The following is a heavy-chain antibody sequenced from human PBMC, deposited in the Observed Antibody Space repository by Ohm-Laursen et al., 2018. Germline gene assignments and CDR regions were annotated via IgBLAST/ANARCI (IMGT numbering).Heavy chain of an antibody. CDR3: ARDGSAGRFLEWFPTYGMDV. J-gene: IGHJ6*02. CDR2: IWYDGSNK. D-gene: IGHD3-3*01. CDR1: GFTFSSYG. Sequence: SLRLSCAASGFTFSSYGMHWVRQAPGKGLEWVAVIWYDGSNKYYADSVKGRFTISRDNSKNTLYLQMNSLRAEDTAVYYCARDGSAGRFLEWFPTYGMDVWGQGTTVTVSS. V-gene: IGHV3-33*01.